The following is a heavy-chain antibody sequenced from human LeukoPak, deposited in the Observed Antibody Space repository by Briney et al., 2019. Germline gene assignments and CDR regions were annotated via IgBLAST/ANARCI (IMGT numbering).Heavy chain of an antibody. Sequence: GGTLRLSCAASGFTFSSYGMSWVRQAPGKGLEWVSAISGSGGSTYYADSVKGRFTISRDNSKNTLYLQMNSLRAEDTAVYYCAKWDTYYDSSGYCFYWGQGTLVTVSS. CDR1: GFTFSSYG. CDR2: ISGSGGST. CDR3: AKWDTYYDSSGYCFY. D-gene: IGHD3-22*01. V-gene: IGHV3-23*01. J-gene: IGHJ4*02.